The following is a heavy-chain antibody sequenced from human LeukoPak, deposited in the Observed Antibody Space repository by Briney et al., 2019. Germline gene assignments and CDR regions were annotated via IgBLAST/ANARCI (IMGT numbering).Heavy chain of an antibody. D-gene: IGHD2-21*02. J-gene: IGHJ3*02. CDR1: GGTFSSYA. Sequence: GSSVTVSCKASGGTFSSYAISWVRQAPGQGLEWMGGIIPIFGTANYAQKFQGRVTITADESTSTAYMELSSLRSEDTAVYYCARSRKVVVVTAILDAFDIWGQGTMVTVSS. CDR2: IIPIFGTA. CDR3: ARSRKVVVVTAILDAFDI. V-gene: IGHV1-69*01.